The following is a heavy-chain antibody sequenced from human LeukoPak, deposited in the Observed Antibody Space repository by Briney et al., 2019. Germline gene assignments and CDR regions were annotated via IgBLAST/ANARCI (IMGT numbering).Heavy chain of an antibody. V-gene: IGHV3-11*04. D-gene: IGHD3-22*01. CDR1: GFTFSDYY. CDR2: ISSSGSTI. J-gene: IGHJ4*02. Sequence: KSGGSLRLSCAASGFTFSDYYMSWIRQAPGKGLEWVSYISSSGSTIYYADSVKGRFTISRDNAKNSLYLQMNSLRVEDTAVYYCATLPYYYDSSGSYYFDYWGQGTLVTVSS. CDR3: ATLPYYYDSSGSYYFDY.